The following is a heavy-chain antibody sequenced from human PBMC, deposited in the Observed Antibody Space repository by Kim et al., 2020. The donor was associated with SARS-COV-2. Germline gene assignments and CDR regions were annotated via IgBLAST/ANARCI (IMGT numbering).Heavy chain of an antibody. V-gene: IGHV1-45*02. Sequence: SVKVSCTASEYIFTYRYLHWVRQAPGQALEWLGWITVYNGDTNYAQKFQDRVTITRESSLSTVHMELTSLRSEDTAMYYFARSALHGSSDYYIESWGQGTLVTVSS. D-gene: IGHD3-22*01. CDR1: EYIFTYRY. CDR3: ARSALHGSSDYYIES. J-gene: IGHJ4*02. CDR2: ITVYNGDT.